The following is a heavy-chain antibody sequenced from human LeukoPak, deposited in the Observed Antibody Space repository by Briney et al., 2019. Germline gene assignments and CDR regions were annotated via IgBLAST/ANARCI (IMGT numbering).Heavy chain of an antibody. CDR1: GYTFTGYY. CDR2: INPNSGGT. CDR3: ARVTSVAAPLDY. J-gene: IGHJ4*02. Sequence: ASVKVSCKASGYTFTGYYMHWVRQAPGQGLEWMGWINPNSGGTNYAQKFQGWVTMARDTSISTAYMELSRLRSDDTAVYYCARVTSVAAPLDYWGQGTLVTVSS. D-gene: IGHD6-6*01. V-gene: IGHV1-2*04.